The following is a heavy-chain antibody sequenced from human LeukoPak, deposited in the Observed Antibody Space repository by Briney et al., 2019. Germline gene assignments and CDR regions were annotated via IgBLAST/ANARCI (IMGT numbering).Heavy chain of an antibody. V-gene: IGHV4-61*02. CDR2: IYSSGTT. CDR1: SGSIRSSNYH. D-gene: IGHD7-27*01. Sequence: PSETLSLTCTVSSGSIRSSNYHWHWIRQPAGKGLEWIGRIYSSGTTNYNPSLKSRVTISVDTSKNQFSLKLSSVTAADTAVYYCATELGFYFDYWGQGTLVTVSS. CDR3: ATELGFYFDY. J-gene: IGHJ4*02.